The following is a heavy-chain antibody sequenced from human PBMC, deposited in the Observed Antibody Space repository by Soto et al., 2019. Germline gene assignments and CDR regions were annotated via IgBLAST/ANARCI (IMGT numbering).Heavy chain of an antibody. CDR1: GFTFSSYA. V-gene: IGHV3-23*01. D-gene: IGHD3-16*02. CDR2: ISGSGGST. Sequence: GGSLRLSCAASGFTFSSYAMSWVRQAPGKGLEWVSAISGSGGSTYYADSVKGRFTISRDNSKNTLYLQMNSLRAEDTAVYYCARDFTFGGVIVGAFDIWGQGTMVTVSS. CDR3: ARDFTFGGVIVGAFDI. J-gene: IGHJ3*02.